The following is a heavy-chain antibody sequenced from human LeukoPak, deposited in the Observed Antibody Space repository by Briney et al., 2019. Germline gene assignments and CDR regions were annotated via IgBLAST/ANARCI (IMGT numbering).Heavy chain of an antibody. CDR2: ISTSSSYI. D-gene: IGHD3-10*02. CDR1: GFTFSSYS. V-gene: IGHV3-21*01. Sequence: PGGSLRLSCAASGFTFSSYSLNWVRQAPGKGLEWVSSISTSSSYIYYAESVKGRFTISRDNAKNSLYLQMNSLRAEDTAVYYCAELGITMIGGVWGKGTTVTISS. CDR3: AELGITMIGGV. J-gene: IGHJ6*04.